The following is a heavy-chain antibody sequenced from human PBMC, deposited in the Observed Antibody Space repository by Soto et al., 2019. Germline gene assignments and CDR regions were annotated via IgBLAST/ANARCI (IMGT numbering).Heavy chain of an antibody. V-gene: IGHV1-69*05. CDR2: IIPIFNST. CDR3: AREGRGKKAGYNGLVSLGY. J-gene: IGHJ4*02. D-gene: IGHD2-2*02. CDR1: GSRFSNYV. Sequence: ASVKVSCKVSGSRFSNYVISWVRQAPGHGLEWLGRIIPIFNSTKYAQNFQGRVTITTDKSTSTASLELSSLRSDDTAVYYCAREGRGKKAGYNGLVSLGYWGQGTLVTVSS.